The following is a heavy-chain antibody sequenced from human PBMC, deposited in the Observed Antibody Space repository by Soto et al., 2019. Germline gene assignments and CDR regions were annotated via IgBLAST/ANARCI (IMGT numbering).Heavy chain of an antibody. J-gene: IGHJ4*02. Sequence: SETLSLTCAVYGGSFSGYYWSWIRQPPGKGLEWIGEINHSGSTNYNPSLKSRVTISVDTSKNQFSLKLSSVTAADTAVYYCARVFGYSNSFKHFDYWGQGTLVTVSS. CDR1: GGSFSGYY. V-gene: IGHV4-34*01. CDR3: ARVFGYSNSFKHFDY. D-gene: IGHD4-4*01. CDR2: INHSGST.